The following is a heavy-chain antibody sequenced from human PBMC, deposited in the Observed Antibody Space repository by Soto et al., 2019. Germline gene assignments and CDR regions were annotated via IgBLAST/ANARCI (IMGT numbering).Heavy chain of an antibody. CDR1: GYSISSGYY. D-gene: IGHD5-12*01. Sequence: SETLSLTCAVSGYSISSGYYWGWIRQPPGKGLEWIGSIYHSGSTYYNPSLKSRVTISVDTSKNEFSLKLGSVTAADTAVYYCARDSFRWLPTWLDPWGQGTLVTVS. V-gene: IGHV4-38-2*02. J-gene: IGHJ5*02. CDR3: ARDSFRWLPTWLDP. CDR2: IYHSGST.